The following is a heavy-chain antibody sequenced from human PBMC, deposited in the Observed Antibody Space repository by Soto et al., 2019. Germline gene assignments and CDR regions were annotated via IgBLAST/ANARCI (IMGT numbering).Heavy chain of an antibody. D-gene: IGHD4-17*01. CDR2: IILPFGTP. Sequence: QVRLVQSGAEVKKPGSSVKVSCKASGGTFSNYAIGWVRQAPGQGLEWMGGIILPFGTPNYPQKFQGRVTISSDESITTAYMELTVLRSEDTAVYYCARGPDYEGCFDSWCRGTLVTVSS. CDR1: GGTFSNYA. V-gene: IGHV1-69*05. CDR3: ARGPDYEGCFDS. J-gene: IGHJ4*02.